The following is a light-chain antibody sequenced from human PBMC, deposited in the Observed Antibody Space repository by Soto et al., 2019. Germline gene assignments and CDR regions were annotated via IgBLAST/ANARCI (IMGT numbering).Light chain of an antibody. CDR3: QQYGSSPRT. V-gene: IGKV3-20*01. J-gene: IGKJ1*01. Sequence: ENVLTQSPGTLSLSPGERATLSCRARQSVSSSYLAWYQQKPGQAPRLLIYGASSRATGIPDRFSGSGSGTDFTLTINRLEPEDFAVYYCQQYGSSPRTFGQGTKVEIK. CDR1: QSVSSSY. CDR2: GAS.